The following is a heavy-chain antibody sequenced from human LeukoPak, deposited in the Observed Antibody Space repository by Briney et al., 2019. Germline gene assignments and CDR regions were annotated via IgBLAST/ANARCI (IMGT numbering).Heavy chain of an antibody. CDR1: GGSISSGNW. Sequence: SETLSLTCAVSGGSISSGNWWSWVRQPPGEGLEWIGEIYHHGSTNFNPSLASRVTISVDKSKNQFSLNLTSVTAADTAVYYCAKKTTAFDAFDMWGQGTMVTVSS. CDR3: AKKTTAFDAFDM. V-gene: IGHV4-4*02. J-gene: IGHJ3*02. CDR2: IYHHGST. D-gene: IGHD4-17*01.